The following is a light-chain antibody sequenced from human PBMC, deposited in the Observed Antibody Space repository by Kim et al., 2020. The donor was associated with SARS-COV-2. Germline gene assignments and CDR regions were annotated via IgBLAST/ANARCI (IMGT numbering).Light chain of an antibody. CDR3: QQYYNTPLT. CDR1: QSVLYSSNNKNY. Sequence: IVMTQSPDSLPVSLGERATINCKSSQSVLYSSNNKNYLAWYQQKPGQPPKLPIYWASIRESGVPDRFSGSGSGTDFTLTISSLQAEDVAVYYCQQYYNTPLTFGGGTKVDIK. CDR2: WAS. J-gene: IGKJ4*01. V-gene: IGKV4-1*01.